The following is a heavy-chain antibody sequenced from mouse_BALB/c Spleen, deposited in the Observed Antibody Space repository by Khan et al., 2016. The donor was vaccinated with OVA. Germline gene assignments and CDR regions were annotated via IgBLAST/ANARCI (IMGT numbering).Heavy chain of an antibody. Sequence: EVQLQESGPGLVKPSQSLSLTCTVTGYSITSGYGWNLIRQFPGNKLEWMGYISYSGSTNYNPSLKSRISITRDTSKNQFFLQLNSVTTEDTATFYCARTARIKYWGQGTTLTVSS. CDR3: ARTARIKY. CDR2: ISYSGST. V-gene: IGHV3-2*02. CDR1: GYSITSGYG. J-gene: IGHJ2*01. D-gene: IGHD1-2*01.